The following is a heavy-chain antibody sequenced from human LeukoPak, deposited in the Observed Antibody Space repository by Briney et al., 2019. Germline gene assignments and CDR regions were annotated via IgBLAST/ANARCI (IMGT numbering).Heavy chain of an antibody. V-gene: IGHV1-8*01. CDR2: MNPNSGNT. Sequence: ASVKVSCKASGYTFTSYDINWVRQATGQGLGWMGWMNPNSGNTGYAQKFQGRVTMTRNTSISTAYMELSSLRSEDTAVYYCARLGGYSYSGYYYYGMDVWGQGTTVTVSS. D-gene: IGHD5-18*01. CDR1: GYTFTSYD. J-gene: IGHJ6*02. CDR3: ARLGGYSYSGYYYYGMDV.